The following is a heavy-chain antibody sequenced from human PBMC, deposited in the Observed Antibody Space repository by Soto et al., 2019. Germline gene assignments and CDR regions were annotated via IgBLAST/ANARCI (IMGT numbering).Heavy chain of an antibody. D-gene: IGHD6-13*01. Sequence: GGSLRLSCSAAGFTFSRYALHWVRQAPGKGLEYVSSISTSGGSTYYADSVKGRFTISRDNSKNTLYLQMSSLRADATAVYYCVKDRDGSSWPRKNYYYYGMDVWGQGT. CDR1: GFTFSRYA. CDR3: VKDRDGSSWPRKNYYYYGMDV. CDR2: ISTSGGST. V-gene: IGHV3-64D*06. J-gene: IGHJ6*02.